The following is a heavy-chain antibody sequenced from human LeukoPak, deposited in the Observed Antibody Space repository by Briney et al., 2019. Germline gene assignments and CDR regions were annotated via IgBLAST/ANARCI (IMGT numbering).Heavy chain of an antibody. J-gene: IGHJ4*02. D-gene: IGHD4-17*01. CDR1: GFTFSSYS. CDR2: ISSSSSTI. V-gene: IGHV3-48*04. Sequence: GGSLRLSCAASGFTFSSYSMNWVRQAPGKGLEWVSYISSSSSTIYYADSVKGRFTISRDNAKNSLYLQMNSLRAEDTAVYYCASLPYTSDYGDCVDSAVDYWGQGTLVTVSS. CDR3: ASLPYTSDYGDCVDSAVDY.